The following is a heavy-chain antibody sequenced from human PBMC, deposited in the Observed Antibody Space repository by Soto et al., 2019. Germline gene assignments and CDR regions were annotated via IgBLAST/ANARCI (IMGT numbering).Heavy chain of an antibody. Sequence: EVQLVESGGDFVKPGGSLGVPGEASELGFRKAWLSWVAKAPGRGWGWVGRIKSRSDGGTTDSTAPVKGRFTISRDDSKNTVFLQMNSLKTEDTAVYYCTAHLGEFFPLDYWGQGTLVTVSS. V-gene: IGHV3-15*01. D-gene: IGHD3-16*01. CDR2: IKSRSDGGTT. J-gene: IGHJ4*02. CDR3: TAHLGEFFPLDY. CDR1: ELGFRKAW.